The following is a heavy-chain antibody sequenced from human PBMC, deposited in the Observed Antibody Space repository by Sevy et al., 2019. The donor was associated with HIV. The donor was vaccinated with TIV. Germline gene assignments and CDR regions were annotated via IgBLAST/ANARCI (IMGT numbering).Heavy chain of an antibody. Sequence: GESLKISCAASGFTFSDYYISWIRQAPGKGLEWVSYISSSGSTIYYADSVKGRFTISRDNAKNSLYLQMNSLRAEDTAVYYCARGGLRYFDWLLWGQGTLVTVSS. CDR1: GFTFSDYY. V-gene: IGHV3-11*01. D-gene: IGHD3-9*01. CDR2: ISSSGSTI. J-gene: IGHJ4*02. CDR3: ARGGLRYFDWLL.